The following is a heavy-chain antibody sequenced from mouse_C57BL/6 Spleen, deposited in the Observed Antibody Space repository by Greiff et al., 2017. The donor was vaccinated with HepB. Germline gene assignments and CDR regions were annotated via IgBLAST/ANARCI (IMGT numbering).Heavy chain of an antibody. D-gene: IGHD2-3*01. J-gene: IGHJ2*01. CDR3: TGPIDGYYDY. CDR1: GFTFSNYW. CDR2: IRLKSDNYAT. V-gene: IGHV6-3*01. Sequence: EVKVVESGGGLVQPGGSMKLSCVASGFTFSNYWMNWVRQSPEKGLEWVAQIRLKSDNYATHYAESVKGRFTISRDDSKSSVYLQMNNLRAEDTGIYYCTGPIDGYYDYWGQGTTLTVSS.